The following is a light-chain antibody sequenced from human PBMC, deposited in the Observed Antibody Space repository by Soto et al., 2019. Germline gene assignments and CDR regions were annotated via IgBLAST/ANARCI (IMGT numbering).Light chain of an antibody. CDR2: AAS. Sequence: DIQMTQSPSSLSVSVGDRVTITCRASQDIGSFLGWFQQKPGKAPKSLIYAASTLQVGVPSRFSSSGSGTDFILTISSLQPEDFATYYCQQYNSYPRTFGQGTKVEIK. CDR3: QQYNSYPRT. V-gene: IGKV1-16*01. J-gene: IGKJ1*01. CDR1: QDIGSF.